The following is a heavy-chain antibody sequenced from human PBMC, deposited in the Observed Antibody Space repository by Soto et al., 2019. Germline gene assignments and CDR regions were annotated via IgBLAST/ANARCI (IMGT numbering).Heavy chain of an antibody. D-gene: IGHD1-26*01. Sequence: SETLSLTCSLSGGSVSSGAYYWSWIRQPPGKGLEWIGYLYYRGGTNYSPSLKSRVTISVDTSKNQFPLKLSSVTAADTAVYYCARHCPGYSGSYNYYFDYWGQGTLVTVSS. J-gene: IGHJ4*02. CDR1: GGSVSSGAYY. CDR3: ARHCPGYSGSYNYYFDY. CDR2: LYYRGGT. V-gene: IGHV4-61*08.